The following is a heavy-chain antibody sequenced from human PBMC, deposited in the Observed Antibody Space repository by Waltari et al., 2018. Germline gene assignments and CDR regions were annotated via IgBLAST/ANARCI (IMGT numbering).Heavy chain of an antibody. Sequence: QVQLQESGPGLVKPSQTLSLTCTVSGGSISSGSYYWSWIRQPAGKGLEWIGRIYTSGSTNYNPSLKRRVTISVDTSKNQFSLKLSSVTAADTAVYYCARGSNGGIDPWGQGTLVTVSS. D-gene: IGHD1-26*01. CDR3: ARGSNGGIDP. CDR1: GGSISSGSYY. CDR2: IYTSGST. J-gene: IGHJ5*02. V-gene: IGHV4-61*02.